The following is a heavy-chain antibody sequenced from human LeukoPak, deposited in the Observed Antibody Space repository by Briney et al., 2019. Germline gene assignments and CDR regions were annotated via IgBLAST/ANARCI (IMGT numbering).Heavy chain of an antibody. CDR1: GFTFSSYS. CDR2: ISSSSGTI. CDR3: ARDLLEYSTSYYLDF. D-gene: IGHD6-6*01. J-gene: IGHJ4*02. V-gene: IGHV3-48*01. Sequence: PGGSLRLSCAASGFTFSSYSMNWVRQAPGKGLEWVSYISSSSGTIYADSVRGRFTISRDNAKNSLYLQMNSLRAEDTAAYYCARDLLEYSTSYYLDFWGQGTLVTVSS.